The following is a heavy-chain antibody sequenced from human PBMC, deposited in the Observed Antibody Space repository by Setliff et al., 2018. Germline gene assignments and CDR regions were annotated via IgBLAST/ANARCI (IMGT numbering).Heavy chain of an antibody. CDR3: ATTRVWIPVLDS. CDR1: GFIFSPYT. Sequence: GGSLRLSCAVSGFIFSPYTTTWVRQAPGKGLEWVAAISIHEDNYLVYADSVKGRFTISRDNAKNSVYLQMNSLRAEDTAIYYCATTRVWIPVLDSCGQGTLGTVSS. CDR2: ISIHEDNYL. V-gene: IGHV3-21*04. J-gene: IGHJ4*02. D-gene: IGHD5-18*01.